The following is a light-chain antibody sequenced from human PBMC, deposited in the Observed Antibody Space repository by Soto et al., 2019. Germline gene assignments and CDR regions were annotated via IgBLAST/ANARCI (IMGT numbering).Light chain of an antibody. CDR2: VAS. CDR3: QQTNRFPLT. V-gene: IGKV1-12*01. Sequence: DIQMTQSPSSVSASVGDTVDITCRASQGVSSRLAWYQQKPGTAPKVLISVASSLQSGVPSRFSGSGSGTHFTLTISSLQPEDFATYYCQQTNRFPLTFGGGTKVAIK. CDR1: QGVSSR. J-gene: IGKJ4*02.